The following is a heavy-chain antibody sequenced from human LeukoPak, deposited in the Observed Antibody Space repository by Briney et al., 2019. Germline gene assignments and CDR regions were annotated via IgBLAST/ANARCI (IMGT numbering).Heavy chain of an antibody. CDR3: ARDLEYTTSSGGY. CDR1: GFTFDDYT. CDR2: ISWDGGST. J-gene: IGHJ4*02. Sequence: KTGGSLRLSCAASGFTFDDYTMHWVRQAPGKGLEWVSLISWDGGSTYYADSVKGRFTISRDNAKNSLYLQMNSLRAEDTAVYYCARDLEYTTSSGGYWGQGTLVIVSS. V-gene: IGHV3-43*01. D-gene: IGHD6-6*01.